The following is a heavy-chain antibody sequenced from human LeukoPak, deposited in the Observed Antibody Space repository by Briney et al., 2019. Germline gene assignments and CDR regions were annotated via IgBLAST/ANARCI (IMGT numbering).Heavy chain of an antibody. Sequence: SETLSLTCTVSGGSISSSSYYWGWIRQPPGKGLEWIGSIYYSGSTYYNPSLKSRVTISVDTSKNQFSLKLSSVTAADTAVYYCARFVVVTAIPWDYWGQGTLVTVSS. J-gene: IGHJ4*02. CDR3: ARFVVVTAIPWDY. D-gene: IGHD2-21*02. V-gene: IGHV4-39*07. CDR2: IYYSGST. CDR1: GGSISSSSYY.